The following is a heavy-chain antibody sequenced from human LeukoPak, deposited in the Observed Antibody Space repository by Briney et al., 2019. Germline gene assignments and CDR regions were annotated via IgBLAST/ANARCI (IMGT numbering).Heavy chain of an antibody. V-gene: IGHV3-7*01. CDR3: VREGGSGWYSGWFDP. D-gene: IGHD6-19*01. Sequence: GGSLRLSCVVSGFTLSGHSINWVRQAPGKGLEWVANIKKDGSEKKYVDSVKGRFTISRDNAENSLHLQMNSLRAEDTAVYYCVREGGSGWYSGWFDPWGQGTLVTVSS. CDR1: GFTLSGHS. CDR2: IKKDGSEK. J-gene: IGHJ5*02.